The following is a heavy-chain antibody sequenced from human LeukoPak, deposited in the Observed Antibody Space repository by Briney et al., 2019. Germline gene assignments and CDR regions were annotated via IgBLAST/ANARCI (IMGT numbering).Heavy chain of an antibody. CDR1: GFIFSSYE. D-gene: IGHD1-26*01. CDR3: ASGTYY. Sequence: PGGSLRLSCAASGFIFSSYETNWVRQAPGKGLEWVSYISSGGSIIYYADSVRGRFTISRDNAKNSLYLQMNSLRAEDTAVYYCASGTYYWGQGTLVTVSS. J-gene: IGHJ4*02. CDR2: ISSGGSII. V-gene: IGHV3-48*03.